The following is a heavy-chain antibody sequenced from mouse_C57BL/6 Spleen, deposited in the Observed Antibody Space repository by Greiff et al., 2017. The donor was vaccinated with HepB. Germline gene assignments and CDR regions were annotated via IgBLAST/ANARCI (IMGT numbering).Heavy chain of an antibody. CDR3: ARYHYYGSSSFDY. CDR2: IDPSDSYT. J-gene: IGHJ2*01. D-gene: IGHD1-1*01. Sequence: QVQLQQPGAELVMPGASVKLSCKASGYTFTSYWMHWVKQRPGQGLEWIGEIDPSDSYTNYNQKFKGKSTLTVDKSSSTAYMQLSSLTSEDSAVYYCARYHYYGSSSFDYWGQGTTLTVSS. V-gene: IGHV1-69*01. CDR1: GYTFTSYW.